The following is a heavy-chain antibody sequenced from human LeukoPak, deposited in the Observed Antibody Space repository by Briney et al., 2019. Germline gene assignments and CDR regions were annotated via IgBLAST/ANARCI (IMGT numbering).Heavy chain of an antibody. CDR1: GFTFSSYP. J-gene: IGHJ4*02. Sequence: GGSLRLSCATSGFTFSSYPMSWVRQAPGRGLEWVSVISGNSGATYYADSVKGRFTISRDNAKNTVYLQMNNLRGEDTALYYCSKAGDTNYSRHSDYWGQGTLVTVSS. D-gene: IGHD4-11*01. CDR3: SKAGDTNYSRHSDY. CDR2: ISGNSGAT. V-gene: IGHV3-23*01.